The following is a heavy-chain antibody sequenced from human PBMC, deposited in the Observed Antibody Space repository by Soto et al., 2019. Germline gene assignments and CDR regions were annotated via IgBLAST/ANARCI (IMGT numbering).Heavy chain of an antibody. CDR1: GGSFSGYY. V-gene: IGHV4-34*01. CDR2: INHSGST. Sequence: SETLSLTCAVYGGSFSGYYWNWIRQPPGKGLEWIGEINHSGSTNYNPSLKSRVTISVDTSKNQFSLKLSSVTAADTAVYYCAREGYSSSIMDVWGQGTTVTVSS. CDR3: AREGYSSSIMDV. D-gene: IGHD6-6*01. J-gene: IGHJ6*02.